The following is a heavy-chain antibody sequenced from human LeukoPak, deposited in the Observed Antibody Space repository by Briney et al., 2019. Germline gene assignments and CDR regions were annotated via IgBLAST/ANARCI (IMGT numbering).Heavy chain of an antibody. V-gene: IGHV1-8*02. J-gene: IGHJ4*02. CDR1: GYTFTSYY. Sequence: GASVKVSCKASGYTFTSYYMYWVRQATGQGLEWMGWLNPNSGNTGYAQKFQGRVTMTRNTSISTAYMELSSLRSEDTAVYYCARVPTHRYYDLDYWGQGALVTVSS. D-gene: IGHD3-22*01. CDR3: ARVPTHRYYDLDY. CDR2: LNPNSGNT.